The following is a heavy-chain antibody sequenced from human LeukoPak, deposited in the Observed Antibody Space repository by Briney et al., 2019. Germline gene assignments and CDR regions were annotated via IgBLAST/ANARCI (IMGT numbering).Heavy chain of an antibody. J-gene: IGHJ4*02. CDR1: GYTFTGYY. CDR3: ARGTTSSYDSAIDY. V-gene: IGHV1-2*02. Sequence: GASVKVSCKASGYTFTGYYIHWVRQAPGQGLKWMGWINPDSGGTNFGPKFQGRVTMTRDTSITTAYMQLSSLRSDDTAVYFCARGTTSSYDSAIDYWGQGTLVTVSS. D-gene: IGHD3-22*01. CDR2: INPDSGGT.